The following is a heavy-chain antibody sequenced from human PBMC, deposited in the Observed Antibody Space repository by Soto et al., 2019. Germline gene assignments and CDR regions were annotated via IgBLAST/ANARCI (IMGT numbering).Heavy chain of an antibody. CDR3: ARIWFGDTQGNWFDP. J-gene: IGHJ5*02. V-gene: IGHV4-59*01. D-gene: IGHD3-10*01. CDR2: IYYSGST. Sequence: SETLSLTCTVSGGSISSYYWSWIRQPPGKGLEWIGYIYYSGSTNYNPSLKSRVTISVDTSKNQFSLKLSSVTAADTAVYYCARIWFGDTQGNWFDPWGQGTLVTAPQ. CDR1: GGSISSYY.